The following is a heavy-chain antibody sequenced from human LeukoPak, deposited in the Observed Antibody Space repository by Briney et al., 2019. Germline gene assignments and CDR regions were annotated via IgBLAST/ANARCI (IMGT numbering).Heavy chain of an antibody. J-gene: IGHJ5*02. CDR2: IYYSGST. V-gene: IGHV4-30-4*08. CDR3: ARALGYYGSGSYGVRFDP. CDR1: GGSISSSSYY. Sequence: PSETLSLTCTVSGGSISSSSYYWGWIRQPPGKGLEWIGYIYYSGSTYYNPSLKSRVTISVDTSKNQFSLKLSSVTAADTAVYYCARALGYYGSGSYGVRFDPWGQGTLVTVSS. D-gene: IGHD3-10*01.